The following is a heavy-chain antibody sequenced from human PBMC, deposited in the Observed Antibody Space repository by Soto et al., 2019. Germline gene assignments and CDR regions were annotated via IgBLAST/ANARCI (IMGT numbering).Heavy chain of an antibody. Sequence: PGGSLRLSCAASGFSFSTYAMHWVRLAPGVGLEWVTGISHDGNNEYSADSVKGRFTISRDNSRNTLYLQVNSLRVEDTAVYYCSLRYGSGWQYFDSWGQGTLVTVSS. D-gene: IGHD6-19*01. J-gene: IGHJ4*02. V-gene: IGHV3-30-3*01. CDR2: ISHDGNNE. CDR3: SLRYGSGWQYFDS. CDR1: GFSFSTYA.